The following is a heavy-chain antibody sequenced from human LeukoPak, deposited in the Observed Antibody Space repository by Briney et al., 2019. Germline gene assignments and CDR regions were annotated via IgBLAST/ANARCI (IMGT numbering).Heavy chain of an antibody. Sequence: PSETLSLTCAVSGDSISSSRSYWGWIRQPPGKGLEWIGSIYYSGSTYYNPSLKSRVTMSEDTSKNQFSLKLSSVTAADTAVYYCARHGTIWWLRRTFDYWGQGTLVTVSS. CDR2: IYYSGST. D-gene: IGHD5-12*01. V-gene: IGHV4-39*01. CDR1: GDSISSSRSY. J-gene: IGHJ4*02. CDR3: ARHGTIWWLRRTFDY.